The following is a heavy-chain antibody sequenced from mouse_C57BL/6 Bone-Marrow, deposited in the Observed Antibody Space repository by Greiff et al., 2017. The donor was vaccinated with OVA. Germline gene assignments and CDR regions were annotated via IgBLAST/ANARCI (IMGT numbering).Heavy chain of an antibody. CDR3: ARSRYDYDGDFDY. V-gene: IGHV1-19*01. D-gene: IGHD2-4*01. Sequence: EVQLQQSGPVLVKPGASVKMSCKASGYTFTDYYMNWVKQSHGKSLEWIEVINPYNGGTSYNQKFKGKATLTVDKSSSTAYMELNSLTSEDSAVYYCARSRYDYDGDFDYWGQGTTLTVSS. CDR2: INPYNGGT. J-gene: IGHJ2*01. CDR1: GYTFTDYY.